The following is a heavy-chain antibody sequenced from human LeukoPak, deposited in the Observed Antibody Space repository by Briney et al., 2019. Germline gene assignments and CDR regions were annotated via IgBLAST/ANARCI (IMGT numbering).Heavy chain of an antibody. V-gene: IGHV1-69*13. CDR1: GGTFSSYA. CDR3: ARGDSTYGSGSYCPLN. J-gene: IGHJ4*02. CDR2: IIPIFGTA. Sequence: GASVKVSCKASGGTFSSYAISWVRQAPGQGPEWMGGIIPIFGTANYAQKFQGRVTITADESTSTAYMELSSLRSEDTAVYYCARGDSTYGSGSYCPLNWGQGTLVTVSS. D-gene: IGHD3-10*01.